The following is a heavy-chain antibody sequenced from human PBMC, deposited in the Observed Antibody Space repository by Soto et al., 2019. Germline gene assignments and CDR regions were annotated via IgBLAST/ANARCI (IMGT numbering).Heavy chain of an antibody. CDR1: GASFTSNDW. J-gene: IGHJ4*02. Sequence: SETLSLTCAVSGASFTSNDWWTWVRQPPGRGLEWIGEIYRTGSTNYTPSLKSRVTISLDKSENQFSLKVTSLTAADTAVYYCESRDPGTSVDYWGQGTLVSVSS. CDR3: ESRDPGTSVDY. V-gene: IGHV4-4*02. CDR2: IYRTGST. D-gene: IGHD1-7*01.